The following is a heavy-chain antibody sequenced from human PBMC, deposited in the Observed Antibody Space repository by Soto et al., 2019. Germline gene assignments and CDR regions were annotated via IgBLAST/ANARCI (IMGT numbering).Heavy chain of an antibody. CDR2: IYCSGST. J-gene: IGHJ6*02. CDR1: GGSISSGGYY. D-gene: IGHD2-15*01. Sequence: PSETLSLTCTVSGGSISSGGYYWSWIRQHPGKGLEWIGYIYCSGSTYYNPSLKSRVTISVDTSKNQFSLKLSSVTAADTAVYYCARVGELGGTSYYYYGMDVWGQGTTVTVSS. CDR3: ARVGELGGTSYYYYGMDV. V-gene: IGHV4-31*03.